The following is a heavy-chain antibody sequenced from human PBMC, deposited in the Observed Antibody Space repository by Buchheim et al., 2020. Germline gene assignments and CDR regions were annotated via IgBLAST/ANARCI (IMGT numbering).Heavy chain of an antibody. CDR3: ARGLLGIYYFDS. V-gene: IGHV4-59*01. CDR1: GDSISPYY. D-gene: IGHD7-27*01. J-gene: IGHJ4*02. Sequence: QVRLQESGPGLVKLSETLSLTCTVSGDSISPYYWSWIRQPPGKGLEWIGYIYYSGSSNYNPSLKSRVTISVDTSQNQFSLRLSSVTAADTAVYYCARGLLGIYYFDSWGQGTL. CDR2: IYYSGSS.